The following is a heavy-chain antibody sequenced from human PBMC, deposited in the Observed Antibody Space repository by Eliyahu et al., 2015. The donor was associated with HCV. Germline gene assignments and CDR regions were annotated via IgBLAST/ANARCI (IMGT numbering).Heavy chain of an antibody. CDR2: ISYDENNK. CDR1: GFXFSNHG. J-gene: IGHJ4*02. V-gene: IGHV3-30*18. D-gene: IGHD3-22*01. Sequence: QVQLVESGGGVVQPGXSLRLXCAASGFXFSNHGMHWVRQAPGKGLEWVAVISYDENNKYYADSVKGRFTISRDNSKNTLYLQMNSLRAEDTAVYYCAKEKPMIVVVLSPLFDHWGQGTLVTVSS. CDR3: AKEKPMIVVVLSPLFDH.